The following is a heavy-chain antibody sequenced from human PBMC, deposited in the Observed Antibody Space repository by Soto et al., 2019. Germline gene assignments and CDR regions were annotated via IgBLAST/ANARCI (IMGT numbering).Heavy chain of an antibody. J-gene: IGHJ5*02. CDR3: ARVPEWFDP. CDR2: IDHSGYT. CDR1: GGPFSGYY. Sequence: PSETLSLTGAVYGGPFSGYYWKWIRHPSGKGLEWIGEIDHSGYTNCNPSLKSRVTVSVDTSKNQFSLRLTSVTAADTAVYYCARVPEWFDPLGQGTLLTVSS. V-gene: IGHV4-34*01.